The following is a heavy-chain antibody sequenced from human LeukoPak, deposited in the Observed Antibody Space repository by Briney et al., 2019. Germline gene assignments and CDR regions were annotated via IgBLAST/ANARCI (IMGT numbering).Heavy chain of an antibody. J-gene: IGHJ4*02. CDR3: ARTLPFYGSGSQPFDC. CDR1: GFSLSTSGMR. Sequence: SGPALVKPTQTLTLTCTFSGFSLSTSGMRVSWIRQPPGKALEWLARIDWDDDKFYRTSLKTRLTISKDTSKNQVVLTMTNMDPVDTATYYCARTLPFYGSGSQPFDCWGQGTLVTVSS. CDR2: IDWDDDK. V-gene: IGHV2-70*04. D-gene: IGHD3-10*01.